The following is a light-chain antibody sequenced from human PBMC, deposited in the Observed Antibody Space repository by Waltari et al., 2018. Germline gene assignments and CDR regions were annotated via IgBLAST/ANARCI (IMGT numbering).Light chain of an antibody. Sequence: EIVLTQSPATLSLSPGERATPSCRASESVSNYLAWYQQKPGQTPRLLIYDASNRATGIPARFSGGGSGTDFTLTISSLEPEDFAVYYCQHRSNWPLTFGGGTKVEIK. CDR3: QHRSNWPLT. J-gene: IGKJ4*01. CDR2: DAS. CDR1: ESVSNY. V-gene: IGKV3-11*01.